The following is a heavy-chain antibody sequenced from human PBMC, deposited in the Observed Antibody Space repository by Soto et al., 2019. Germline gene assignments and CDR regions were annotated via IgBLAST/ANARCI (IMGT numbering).Heavy chain of an antibody. D-gene: IGHD2-2*01. CDR2: IYDYGSS. CDR1: GGSISTYS. J-gene: IGHJ6*03. Sequence: QVQLQESGPGLVKPSETLSLTCTVSGGSISTYSWTWIRQPPGKAMEWIGYIYDYGSSFYNPSFESRVAFSVDTSKNQRSLDVTSVTAADTAVYYCASVRTSLDLYYYFMDVWGQGTTVTVSS. V-gene: IGHV4-59*08. CDR3: ASVRTSLDLYYYFMDV.